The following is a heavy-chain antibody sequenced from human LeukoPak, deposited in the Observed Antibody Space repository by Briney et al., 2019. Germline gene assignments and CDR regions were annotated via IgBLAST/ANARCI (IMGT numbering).Heavy chain of an antibody. Sequence: SQTLSLTCTVSGGSISSGSYYWSWIRQPAGKGLEWIGRIYTSGSTNYNPSLKSRVTISVDTSKNQFSLKLSSVTAADTAVYYCARDRRIFNWFDPWGQGTLVTVSS. CDR1: GGSISSGSYY. CDR3: ARDRRIFNWFDP. J-gene: IGHJ5*02. V-gene: IGHV4-61*02. CDR2: IYTSGST.